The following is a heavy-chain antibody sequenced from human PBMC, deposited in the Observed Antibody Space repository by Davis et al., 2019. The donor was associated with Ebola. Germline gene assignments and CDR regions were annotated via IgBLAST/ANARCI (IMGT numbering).Heavy chain of an antibody. CDR1: GYTFTSYW. V-gene: IGHV5-51*01. D-gene: IGHD3-16*01. CDR3: ASSVGVVPKYYFDH. CDR2: IYPDDSDT. J-gene: IGHJ4*02. Sequence: KVSCKGSGYTFTSYWIGWVRQMPGKGLEWMGIIYPDDSDTRYSPSFQGQVTISVDKSISTAYLQWSSLKASDTAMYYCASSVGVVPKYYFDHWGQGTLVTVSS.